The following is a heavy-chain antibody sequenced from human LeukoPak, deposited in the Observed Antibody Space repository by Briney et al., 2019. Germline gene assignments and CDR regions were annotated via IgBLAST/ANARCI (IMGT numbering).Heavy chain of an antibody. Sequence: GGSLRLSCAASGFTFNTYSMNWVRQAPGKGLEWVSSISSSSSYIYYADSVKGRFTISRDNAKNSMYLQMNSLSAEDTAVYYCASWELVIKNWGQGTLVTVSS. CDR2: ISSSSSYI. J-gene: IGHJ4*02. D-gene: IGHD3-9*01. CDR1: GFTFNTYS. CDR3: ASWELVIKN. V-gene: IGHV3-21*01.